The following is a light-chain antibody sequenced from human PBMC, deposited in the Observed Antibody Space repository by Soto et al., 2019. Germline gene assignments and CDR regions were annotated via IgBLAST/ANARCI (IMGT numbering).Light chain of an antibody. CDR3: QQAIHFPLS. Sequence: DIQMTQSPSSVSASVGDSVTITCRASQGIDNWLAWYQQKPGMAPKLLISAASNLQSGVPTRFSGSGSGTDFTLTIHSLQPEDFPPYFCQQAIHFPLSFGGGTKVEI. J-gene: IGKJ4*01. V-gene: IGKV1-12*01. CDR2: AAS. CDR1: QGIDNW.